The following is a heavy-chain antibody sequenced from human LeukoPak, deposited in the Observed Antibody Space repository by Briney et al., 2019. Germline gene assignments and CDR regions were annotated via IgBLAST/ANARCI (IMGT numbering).Heavy chain of an antibody. Sequence: PSETLSLTCSVSGGSISSSGYYWGWIRQPPGKDLEWIGSIYYSGNTLYIPSLKSRLTISLDTSKNQFSLKLSSVTAADTAVYYCARDKGHFDVDYWGQGTLVTVSS. CDR3: ARDKGHFDVDY. V-gene: IGHV4-39*07. J-gene: IGHJ4*02. CDR1: GGSISSSGYY. CDR2: IYYSGNT. D-gene: IGHD3-9*01.